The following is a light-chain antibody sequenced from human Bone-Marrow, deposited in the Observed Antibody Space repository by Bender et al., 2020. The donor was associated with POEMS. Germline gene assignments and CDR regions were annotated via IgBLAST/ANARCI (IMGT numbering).Light chain of an antibody. V-gene: IGLV3-21*02. CDR2: DDR. CDR1: NIGRKS. J-gene: IGLJ2*01. CDR3: QVWESTTDHHVI. Sequence: SYVLTQPHSVSVAPGQTAAITCGGDNIGRKSVHWYQQKAGQAPVLVLYDDRDRPRGIPERFSGSNSGNTATLSISRVEVGDEADYYCQVWESTTDHHVIFGGGTRLTVL.